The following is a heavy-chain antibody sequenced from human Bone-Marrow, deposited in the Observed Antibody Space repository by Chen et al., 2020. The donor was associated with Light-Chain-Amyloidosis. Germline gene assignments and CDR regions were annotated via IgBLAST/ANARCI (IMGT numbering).Heavy chain of an antibody. CDR2: IFPRGST. CDR1: GESISSAY. CDR3: ARECVYDTTADAFDV. D-gene: IGHD3-22*01. V-gene: IGHV4-4*07. Sequence: QVQLQESGPGVAKPSETPSLSCTVSGESISSAYWNWVRQPAGKGLEWIGRIFPRGSTTYNPALKCLVTMSLDISKNQFSLKVPSLTAAYTAVYYCARECVYDTTADAFDVWCQGAMVTVSS. J-gene: IGHJ3*01.